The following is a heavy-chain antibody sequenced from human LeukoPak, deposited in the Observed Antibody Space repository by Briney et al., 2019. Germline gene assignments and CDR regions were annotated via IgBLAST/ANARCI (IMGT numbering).Heavy chain of an antibody. V-gene: IGHV4-61*02. CDR1: GDSITSGTYY. D-gene: IGHD1-26*01. CDR2: IYTSGST. CDR3: ARAIEVGAMTPFDY. J-gene: IGHJ4*02. Sequence: PSETLSLNCTVSGDSITSGTYYWTWIRQPAGKGLEWIGRIYTSGSTNYKPSLKSRVSISLDTSKNQFSLKLSSVTAADTAVYYCARAIEVGAMTPFDYWGQGTLVTVSS.